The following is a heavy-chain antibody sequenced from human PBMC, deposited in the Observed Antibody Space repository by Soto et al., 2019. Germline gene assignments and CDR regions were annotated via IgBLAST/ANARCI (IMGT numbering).Heavy chain of an antibody. V-gene: IGHV4-31*03. CDR1: GGSISSGGYY. CDR3: ARDMTYYYDSSGYFAAFDI. J-gene: IGHJ3*02. D-gene: IGHD3-22*01. Sequence: SETLSLTCTVSGGSISSGGYYWSWIRQHPGKGLEWIGYIYYSGSTYYNPSLKSRVTISVDTSKNQFSLKLSSVTAADTAVYYCARDMTYYYDSSGYFAAFDIWGQGTTVTV. CDR2: IYYSGST.